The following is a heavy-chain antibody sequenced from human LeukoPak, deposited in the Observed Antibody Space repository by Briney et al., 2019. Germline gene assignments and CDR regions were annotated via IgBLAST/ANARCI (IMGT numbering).Heavy chain of an antibody. Sequence: SETLSLTCTVSGYSISSGFYWGWIRQPPGKGREGVGSIDHSGSTYYNPALKSRVTISVDTSKNQFSLNLSSVTAADTAMYYCARALLGYCSSTSCRSLHNWFDPWGQGTLVTVSS. CDR3: ARALLGYCSSTSCRSLHNWFDP. V-gene: IGHV4-38-2*02. D-gene: IGHD2-2*01. CDR2: IDHSGST. J-gene: IGHJ5*02. CDR1: GYSISSGFY.